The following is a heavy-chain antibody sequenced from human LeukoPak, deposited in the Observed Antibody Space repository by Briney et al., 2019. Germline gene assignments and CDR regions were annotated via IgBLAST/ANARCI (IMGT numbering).Heavy chain of an antibody. Sequence: GGSLRLSCAASGFTFSSYWMSWVRQAPGKGLEWVANIKQDGSEKYYVDSVKGRFTISRDNAKNSLYLQTNSLRAEDTAVYYCTRASISSTPYYFDYWGQGALVTVSS. CDR2: IKQDGSEK. D-gene: IGHD5-12*01. J-gene: IGHJ4*02. CDR1: GFTFSSYW. CDR3: TRASISSTPYYFDY. V-gene: IGHV3-7*03.